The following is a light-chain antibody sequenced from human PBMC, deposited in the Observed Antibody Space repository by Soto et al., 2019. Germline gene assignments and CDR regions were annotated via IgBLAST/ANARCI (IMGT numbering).Light chain of an antibody. Sequence: QLVLTQSPSASASLGASVKLTCTLSSGHSSYAIAWHQQQPEKGPRYLMKVKSDGTHNKGDGIPDRFSGSSSGAERYLTISSLQSEDEADYYCQTWGTGDVVFGGGTKLTVL. CDR2: VKSDGTH. CDR1: SGHSSYA. V-gene: IGLV4-69*01. J-gene: IGLJ2*01. CDR3: QTWGTGDVV.